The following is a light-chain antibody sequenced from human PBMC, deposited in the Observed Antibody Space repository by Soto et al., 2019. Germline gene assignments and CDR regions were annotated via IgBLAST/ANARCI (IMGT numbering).Light chain of an antibody. Sequence: DIQMTQSPSTLAASVGDTVTMTCRSSSKWLAWYQKKPWKAPKLLIYDVSNVERGVPPRLSGSTSAADSTLTITGLQPDDLGTYYCQHATDFTFGQGTKVDIK. J-gene: IGKJ2*01. CDR3: QHATDFT. V-gene: IGKV1-5*01. CDR1: SSKW. CDR2: DVS.